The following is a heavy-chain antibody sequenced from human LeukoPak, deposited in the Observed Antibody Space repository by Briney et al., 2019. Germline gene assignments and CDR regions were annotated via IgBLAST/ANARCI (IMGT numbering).Heavy chain of an antibody. D-gene: IGHD4-17*01. CDR2: ISYDGSNK. CDR3: AKPMYGDYFTKQYYFDY. CDR1: GFTFSSYA. V-gene: IGHV3-30-3*02. J-gene: IGHJ4*02. Sequence: PGGSLRLSCAASGFTFSSYAMHWVRQAPGKGLEWVAVISYDGSNKYYADSVKGRFTISRDNSKNTLYLQMNSLRAEDTAVYYCAKPMYGDYFTKQYYFDYWGQGTLVTVSS.